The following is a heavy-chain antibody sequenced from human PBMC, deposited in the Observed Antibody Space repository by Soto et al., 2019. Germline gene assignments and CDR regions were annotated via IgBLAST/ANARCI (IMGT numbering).Heavy chain of an antibody. D-gene: IGHD6-13*01. CDR1: GFTFSSYS. Sequence: GGSLRLSCVASGFTFSSYSMNWVRQAPGKGLEWVSYISSSSSTMNHADSVKGRFTISRDNAKNSLYLQMNSLRAEDTAVFYCASGPRIAAAATGFDYWGQGTLVTVSS. CDR2: ISSSSSTM. CDR3: ASGPRIAAAATGFDY. V-gene: IGHV3-48*01. J-gene: IGHJ4*02.